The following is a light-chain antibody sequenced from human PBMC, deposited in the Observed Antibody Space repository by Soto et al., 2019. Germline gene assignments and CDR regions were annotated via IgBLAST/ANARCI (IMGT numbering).Light chain of an antibody. V-gene: IGKV3-11*01. CDR3: QQRNNWPRST. J-gene: IGKJ5*01. Sequence: EIVLTQSPATLSLYPGEGATLSCRASQSVWTYLAWYQQKRGQAPRLLMYDASNRASGVPARFSGSGSGTDFTLTISSLEPEDFAIYYCQQRNNWPRSTFGQGTRLEIK. CDR1: QSVWTY. CDR2: DAS.